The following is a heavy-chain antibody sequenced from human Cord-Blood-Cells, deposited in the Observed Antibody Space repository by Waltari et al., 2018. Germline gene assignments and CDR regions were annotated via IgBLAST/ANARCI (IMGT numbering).Heavy chain of an antibody. CDR2: INAGNGNT. CDR1: GYTFTSYA. J-gene: IGHJ5*02. Sequence: QVQLVQSGAEVKKPGASVKVSCKASGYTFTSYAMHCVAQAPGKRLEWMGWINAGNGNTKYSQKFQGRVTITRDTSASTAYMELSSLRSEDTAVYYCARGGDCSSTSCLNWFDPWGQGTLVTVSS. D-gene: IGHD2-2*01. CDR3: ARGGDCSSTSCLNWFDP. V-gene: IGHV1-3*01.